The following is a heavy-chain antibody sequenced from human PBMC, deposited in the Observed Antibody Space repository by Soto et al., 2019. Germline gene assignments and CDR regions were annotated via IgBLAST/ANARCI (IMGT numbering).Heavy chain of an antibody. CDR3: ARGASNWQYFAY. D-gene: IGHD4-4*01. CDR1: EGSIRGYY. V-gene: IGHV4-59*01. CDR2: FHYTGIS. Sequence: SETLSLTCTVSEGSIRGYYWSWIRQPPGKGLEWIGYFHYTGISNYNSSLKSRVTMSLDTSKNQFSLKLSSVSAADTAIYYCARGASNWQYFAYWGQGAMVTVSS. J-gene: IGHJ4*02.